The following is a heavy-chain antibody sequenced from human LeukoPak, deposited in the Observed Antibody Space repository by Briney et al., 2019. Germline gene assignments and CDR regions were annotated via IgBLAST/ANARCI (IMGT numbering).Heavy chain of an antibody. J-gene: IGHJ4*02. D-gene: IGHD5-24*01. CDR1: GGTFSSYA. V-gene: IGHV1-69*06. CDR3: ARDTWLQLDY. Sequence: ASVKVSCKASGGTFSSYAISWVRQAPGQGLEWTGRIIPVFGTANYAQKFQGRVTITADKSTSTAYMELSSLRSEDTAVYYCARDTWLQLDYWGQGTLVTVSS. CDR2: IIPVFGTA.